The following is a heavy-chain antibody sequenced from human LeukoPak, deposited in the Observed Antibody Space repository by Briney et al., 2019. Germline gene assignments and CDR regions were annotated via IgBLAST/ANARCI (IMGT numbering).Heavy chain of an antibody. V-gene: IGHV1-69*06. J-gene: IGHJ4*02. CDR3: ARDNDSGDPPHFDY. D-gene: IGHD3-10*01. CDR2: IIPIFGTA. CDR1: GGTFSSYA. Sequence: GASVKVSCKASGGTFSSYAISWVRQAPGQGLEWMGGIIPIFGTANYAQKFQGRVTIAADKSTRTAYMELSSLRSEDTAVYYCARDNDSGDPPHFDYWGQGTLVTVSS.